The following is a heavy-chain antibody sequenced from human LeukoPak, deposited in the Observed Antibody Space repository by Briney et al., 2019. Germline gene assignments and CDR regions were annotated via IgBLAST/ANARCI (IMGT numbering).Heavy chain of an antibody. CDR1: GFTFSSYG. D-gene: IGHD5-12*01. J-gene: IGHJ4*02. CDR3: AKGGGYESAGDY. Sequence: GGSLRLSCAASGFTFSSYGMHWVRQASGKGLEWVAVISYDGSNKYYADSVKGRFTISRDNSKNTLYLQMNSLRAEDTAVYYCAKGGGYESAGDYWGQGTLVTVSS. CDR2: ISYDGSNK. V-gene: IGHV3-30*18.